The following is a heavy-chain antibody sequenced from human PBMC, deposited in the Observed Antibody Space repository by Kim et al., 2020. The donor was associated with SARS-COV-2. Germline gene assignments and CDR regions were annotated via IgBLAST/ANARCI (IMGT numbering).Heavy chain of an antibody. J-gene: IGHJ3*02. V-gene: IGHV2-70*01. CDR3: ARSDYYEGFDI. Sequence: KYYRTSLKTRLTISKETSKNQVVLTMTNMDPVDTATYYCARSDYYEGFDIWGQGTMVTVSS. D-gene: IGHD3-22*01. CDR2: K.